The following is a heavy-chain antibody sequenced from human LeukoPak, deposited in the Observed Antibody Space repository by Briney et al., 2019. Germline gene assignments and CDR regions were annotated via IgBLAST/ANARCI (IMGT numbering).Heavy chain of an antibody. V-gene: IGHV4-39*01. CDR3: ANGVGGIVVVNN. Sequence: PSETLSLTCSVSGDSISTSSSYWGWIRQPPGKGLEWIGSIYYSGSTYYNTSLKSRVTISVDTSKNQFSLKLSSVTAADTAVYYCANGVGGIVVVNNWGQGTLVTVSS. J-gene: IGHJ4*02. CDR2: IYYSGST. CDR1: GDSISTSSSY. D-gene: IGHD3-22*01.